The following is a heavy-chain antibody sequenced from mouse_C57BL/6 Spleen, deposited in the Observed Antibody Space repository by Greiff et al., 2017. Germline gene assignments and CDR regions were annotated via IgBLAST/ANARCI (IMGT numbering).Heavy chain of an antibody. V-gene: IGHV2-2*01. CDR2: LWSGGST. CDR1: GFSLTSYG. J-gene: IGHJ3*01. D-gene: IGHD3-1*01. Sequence: VKLMESGPGLVQPSQSLSITCTVSGFSLTSYGVHWVRQSPGKGLEWLGVLWSGGSTDYNAAFISRLSISKDNSKSQVFFKMNSLQADDTAIYYCARNSGDGFAYWGQGTLVTVSA. CDR3: ARNSGDGFAY.